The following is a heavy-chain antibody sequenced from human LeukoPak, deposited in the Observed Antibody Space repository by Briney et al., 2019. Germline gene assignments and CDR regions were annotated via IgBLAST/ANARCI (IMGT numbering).Heavy chain of an antibody. D-gene: IGHD1-26*01. CDR3: ARSIVGALDY. CDR2: IYSGGST. V-gene: IGHV3-66*01. Sequence: TGGSLRLSCAASGFTVSSNYMSWVRQAPGKGLEWVSVIYSGGSTYYADSVKGRFTISRDNSKNTLYLQMNSLRAEDTAVYYCARSIVGALDYWGQGTLVTVSS. J-gene: IGHJ4*02. CDR1: GFTVSSNY.